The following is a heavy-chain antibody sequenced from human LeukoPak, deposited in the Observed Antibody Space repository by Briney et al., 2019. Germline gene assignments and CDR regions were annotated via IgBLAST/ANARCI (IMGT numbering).Heavy chain of an antibody. D-gene: IGHD3-10*01. CDR1: GDSVISNIAA. V-gene: IGHV6-1*01. Sequence: SQTLSLTCAISGDSVISNIAAWNWIRQSPSRGLEWLGRTYYRSKWYNDYAVSVKSRITINPDTSKDQFSLQVNSVTPEDTAVYYCAREFGSGSYWFDPWAQGTLVTVSS. CDR3: AREFGSGSYWFDP. J-gene: IGHJ5*02. CDR2: TYYRSKWYN.